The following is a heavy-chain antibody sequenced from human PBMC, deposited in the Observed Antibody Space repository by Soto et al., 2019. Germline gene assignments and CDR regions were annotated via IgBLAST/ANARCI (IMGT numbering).Heavy chain of an antibody. CDR1: GFTFSIYA. Sequence: QVQLVESGGGVVQPGRSLRLSCAASGFTFSIYAFHWVRQAPGKGLEWVAVIWYDGSNKYYADSVKGRFTISRDYSKNTLYLQMNSRRAEDTAVYYCGRGVVATIRPSQILYHYNGMDVWGRGTTVTVSS. D-gene: IGHD5-12*01. J-gene: IGHJ6*02. CDR3: GRGVVATIRPSQILYHYNGMDV. CDR2: IWYDGSNK. V-gene: IGHV3-33*01.